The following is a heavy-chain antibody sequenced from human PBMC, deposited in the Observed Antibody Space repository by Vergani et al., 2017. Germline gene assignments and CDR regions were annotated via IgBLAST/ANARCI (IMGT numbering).Heavy chain of an antibody. J-gene: IGHJ4*02. Sequence: VQLVESGGGLVKPGGSLRLSCAASGFTFSSYSMNWVRQAPGKGLEWVAVIWYDGSNKYYADSVKGRFTISRDNSKNTLYLQMNSLRAEDTAVYYCARGSSSGWWYFDYWGQGTLVTVSS. CDR3: ARGSSSGWWYFDY. D-gene: IGHD6-19*01. CDR2: IWYDGSNK. CDR1: GFTFSSYS. V-gene: IGHV3-33*08.